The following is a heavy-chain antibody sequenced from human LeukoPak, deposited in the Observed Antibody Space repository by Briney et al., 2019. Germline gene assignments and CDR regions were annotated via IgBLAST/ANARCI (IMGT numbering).Heavy chain of an antibody. CDR3: ARSEAPSPLLWFGELFSD. CDR2: IYTSGST. CDR1: GGSISSNY. V-gene: IGHV4-4*07. D-gene: IGHD3-10*01. Sequence: SETLSLTCTVSGGSISSNYWSWSRQPAGKGLEWIGRIYTSGSTNYNPSLKSRVTMSVDTSKNQFSLKLSSVTAADTAVYYCARSEAPSPLLWFGELFSDWGQGTLVTVSS. J-gene: IGHJ4*02.